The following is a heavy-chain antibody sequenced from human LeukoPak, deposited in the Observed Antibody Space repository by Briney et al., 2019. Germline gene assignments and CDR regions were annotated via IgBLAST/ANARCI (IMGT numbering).Heavy chain of an antibody. V-gene: IGHV1-46*01. CDR1: GYTFTSNL. CDR2: INPSGGRT. Sequence: GASVNVSCKASGYTFTSNLIHWVRQASGQGLEWMGIINPSGGRTTYAQKFQGRVTLTRDTSTSTVYMELSNLRSDDTAVYYCAREGGSFDNDGFDIWAQGTLVTVSP. CDR3: AREGGSFDNDGFDI. J-gene: IGHJ3*02. D-gene: IGHD1-26*01.